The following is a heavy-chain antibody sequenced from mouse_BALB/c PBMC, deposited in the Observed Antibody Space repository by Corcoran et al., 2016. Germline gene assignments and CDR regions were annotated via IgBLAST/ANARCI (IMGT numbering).Heavy chain of an antibody. CDR3: ARGDYDVGAYFDY. J-gene: IGHJ2*01. Sequence: QIQLVQSGPELKKPGETVKISCKASGYTFTNYGMNWVKQAPGKGLKWMGWINTYTGEPTYADDFKGRFAFSLETSASTAYLQINNLKNEDTATYFCARGDYDVGAYFDYWGQGTTLTVSS. D-gene: IGHD2-4*01. CDR1: GYTFTNYG. V-gene: IGHV9-3-1*01. CDR2: INTYTGEP.